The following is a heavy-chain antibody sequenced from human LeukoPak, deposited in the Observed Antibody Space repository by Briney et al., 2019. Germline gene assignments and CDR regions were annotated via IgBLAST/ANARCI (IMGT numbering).Heavy chain of an antibody. Sequence: SETLSLTCTVSGGSISSYYWSWIRQPPGKGLEWIGYIYCSGSTNYNPSLKSRVTISVDTSKNQFSLKLSSVTAADTAVYYCARALYSSSWNNWFDPWGQGTLVTVSS. D-gene: IGHD6-13*01. CDR3: ARALYSSSWNNWFDP. CDR1: GGSISSYY. J-gene: IGHJ5*02. CDR2: IYCSGST. V-gene: IGHV4-59*01.